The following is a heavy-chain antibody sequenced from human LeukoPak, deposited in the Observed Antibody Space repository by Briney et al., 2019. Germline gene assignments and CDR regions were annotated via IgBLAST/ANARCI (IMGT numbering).Heavy chain of an antibody. D-gene: IGHD6-13*01. CDR1: GGPISNSMTY. V-gene: IGHV4-39*07. CDR3: AREASAAGTYVFRNYNGVDV. CDR2: VYFSGSA. J-gene: IGHJ6*02. Sequence: ETSETLSLTCTVSGGPISNSMTYWGWIRQPPGKGPEWIGSVYFSGSAYYNPSFKSRVTISIDTSKNQFFLKMSPVTAADTAVYFCAREASAAGTYVFRNYNGVDVWGQGTTVIVS.